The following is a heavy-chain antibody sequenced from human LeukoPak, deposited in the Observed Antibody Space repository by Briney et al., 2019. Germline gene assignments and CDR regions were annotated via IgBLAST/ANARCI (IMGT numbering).Heavy chain of an antibody. CDR1: GGSISSGGYY. Sequence: SETLSLTCSVSGGSISSGGYYWSWVRQPPGKGLEWIGYISHSGSTYYNPSLKSRVTISVDRSKNQFSLKLSSVTAADTAVYYCARWVDIVVVPAAGGNWFDPWGQGTLVTVSS. CDR3: ARWVDIVVVPAAGGNWFDP. V-gene: IGHV4-30-2*01. J-gene: IGHJ5*02. D-gene: IGHD2-2*03. CDR2: ISHSGST.